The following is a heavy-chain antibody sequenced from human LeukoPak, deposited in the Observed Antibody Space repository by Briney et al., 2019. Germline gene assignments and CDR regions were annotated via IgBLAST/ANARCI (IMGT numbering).Heavy chain of an antibody. CDR1: GGSISSYY. CDR3: AREGDSSGYYDAFDI. V-gene: IGHV4-59*01. CDR2: IYYSGST. D-gene: IGHD3-22*01. J-gene: IGHJ3*02. Sequence: PSETLSLTCTVSGGSISSYYWSWIRQPPGKGLEWIGYIYYSGSTDYNPSLKSRVTISVDTSKNQFSLKLSSVTAADTAVYYCAREGDSSGYYDAFDIWGQGTMVTVSS.